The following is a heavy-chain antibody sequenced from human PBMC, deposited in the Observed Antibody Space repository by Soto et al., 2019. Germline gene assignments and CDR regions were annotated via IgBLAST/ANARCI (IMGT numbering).Heavy chain of an antibody. V-gene: IGHV3-23*01. J-gene: IGHJ4*02. D-gene: IGHD5-18*01. CDR3: AKGRVDTAWAYFDR. Sequence: EVQLLESGGGLVQPGGSLRLSCEASGFTFSTYAMSWVRQAPGKGLEWVSSVSSRDGSTYYADSVKGRFTISRDTSKTTLYLQMSDLRAEDTALYYCAKGRVDTAWAYFDRWGQGTLVTVSS. CDR1: GFTFSTYA. CDR2: VSSRDGST.